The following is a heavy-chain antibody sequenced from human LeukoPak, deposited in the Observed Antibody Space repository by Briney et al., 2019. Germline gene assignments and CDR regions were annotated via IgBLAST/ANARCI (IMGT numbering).Heavy chain of an antibody. Sequence: PGGSLRLSCAASGFTFSSYWMSWVRQAPGKGLEWVANIKQDGSEKYYVDSVKGRFTISRDNAKNSLYLQMNSLRAEDTAVYYCARHYDFWSGYYSPYYYYGMDVWGQGTTVTVSS. CDR1: GFTFSSYW. V-gene: IGHV3-7*01. CDR3: ARHYDFWSGYYSPYYYYGMDV. CDR2: IKQDGSEK. D-gene: IGHD3-3*01. J-gene: IGHJ6*02.